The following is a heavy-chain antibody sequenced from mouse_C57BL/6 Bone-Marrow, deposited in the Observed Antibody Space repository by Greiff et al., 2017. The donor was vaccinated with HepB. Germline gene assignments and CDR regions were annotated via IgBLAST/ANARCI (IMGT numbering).Heavy chain of an antibody. J-gene: IGHJ3*01. V-gene: IGHV14-1*01. CDR2: IDPEDGET. Sequence: VQLQQSGAELVRPGASVKLSCTASGFNIKDYYMHWVKQRPEQGLEWIGRIDPEDGETEYAPKFQGKATMTADTSSNTAYLQLSSLTSEDTAVYYCTTDGYYPWFAYWGQGTLVTVSA. CDR1: GFNIKDYY. CDR3: TTDGYYPWFAY. D-gene: IGHD2-3*01.